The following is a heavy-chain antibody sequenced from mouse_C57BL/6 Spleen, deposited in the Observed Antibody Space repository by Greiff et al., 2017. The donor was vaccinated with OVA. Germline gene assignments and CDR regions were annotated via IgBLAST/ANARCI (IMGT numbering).Heavy chain of an antibody. Sequence: DVMLVESGGGLVKPGGSLKLSCAASGFTFSDYGMHWVRQAPEKGLEWVAYISSGSSTIYYADTVKGRFTISRDNAKNTLFLQMTSLRSEDTAMYYCATTGAMDYWGQGTSVTVSS. CDR1: GFTFSDYG. CDR2: ISSGSSTI. V-gene: IGHV5-17*01. D-gene: IGHD1-1*01. CDR3: ATTGAMDY. J-gene: IGHJ4*01.